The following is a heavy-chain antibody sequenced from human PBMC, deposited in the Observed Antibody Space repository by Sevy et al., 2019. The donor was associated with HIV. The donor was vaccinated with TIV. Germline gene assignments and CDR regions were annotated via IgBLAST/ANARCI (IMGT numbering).Heavy chain of an antibody. D-gene: IGHD3-3*01. J-gene: IGHJ6*02. Sequence: GGSLRLSCAASGFTFHMYTMNWVRQAPGKGLEWVSSISSSSRSTYYADSVKGRFTISRHNANSSLYLQVNSLRTEDTAVYYCARRMFYNSWSGPKPDKNYYQYYGLDLWGQGTTVTVSS. V-gene: IGHV3-21*01. CDR3: ARRMFYNSWSGPKPDKNYYQYYGLDL. CDR2: ISSSSRST. CDR1: GFTFHMYT.